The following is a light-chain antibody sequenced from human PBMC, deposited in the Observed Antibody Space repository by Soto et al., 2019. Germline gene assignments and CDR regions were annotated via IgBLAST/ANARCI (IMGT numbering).Light chain of an antibody. Sequence: QSALTQPASVSGSPGQSITISCTGTSSDVGSYNYVSWYQQHPGKAPKLMIYEVSNRPSGVSNRFSGSKSGNTSSLTISGVQAEDEANYYCSSSTSISTRVFCGGTQLTV. V-gene: IGLV2-14*01. CDR2: EVS. CDR1: SSDVGSYNY. CDR3: SSSTSISTRV. J-gene: IGLJ3*02.